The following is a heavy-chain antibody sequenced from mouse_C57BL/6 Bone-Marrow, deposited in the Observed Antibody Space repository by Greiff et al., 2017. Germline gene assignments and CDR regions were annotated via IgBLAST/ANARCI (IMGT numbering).Heavy chain of an antibody. Sequence: VKLMESGAELVKPGASVKLSCKASGYTFTSYWMQWVKQRPGQGLEWIGEIDPSDSYTNYNQKFKGKATLTVDTSSSTAYMQLSSLTSEDSAVYYCASYGSSPAWFAYWGQGTLVTVSA. V-gene: IGHV1-50*01. D-gene: IGHD1-1*01. CDR3: ASYGSSPAWFAY. CDR2: IDPSDSYT. J-gene: IGHJ3*01. CDR1: GYTFTSYW.